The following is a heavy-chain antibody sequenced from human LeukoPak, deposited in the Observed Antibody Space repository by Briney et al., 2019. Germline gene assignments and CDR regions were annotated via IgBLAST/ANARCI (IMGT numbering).Heavy chain of an antibody. D-gene: IGHD3-10*01. CDR1: GYTFTSYD. CDR3: ARGVRFGELRGY. V-gene: IGHV1-8*01. Sequence: GASVKVSCKASGYTFTSYDVNWVRQATGQGLEWMGWMNPNSGNTSYAQKFQGRVTMTRNTSISTAYMELSSLRSEYTAVYYCARGVRFGELRGYWGQGTLVTVSS. CDR2: MNPNSGNT. J-gene: IGHJ4*02.